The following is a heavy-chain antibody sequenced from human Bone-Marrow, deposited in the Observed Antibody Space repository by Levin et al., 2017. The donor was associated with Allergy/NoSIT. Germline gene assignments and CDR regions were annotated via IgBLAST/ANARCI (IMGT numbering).Heavy chain of an antibody. V-gene: IGHV4-59*01. J-gene: IGHJ4*02. CDR2: IYSTGST. Sequence: ESLKISCPVSGGSITNYYWSWVRQVPGKGLEWIGYIYSTGSTNYNPSLKSRVTISVDTAKNEFSLKMISVTAADTAVYYCTREVVEGSGFEYWGQGTLVTVSS. D-gene: IGHD2-15*01. CDR1: GGSITNYY. CDR3: TREVVEGSGFEY.